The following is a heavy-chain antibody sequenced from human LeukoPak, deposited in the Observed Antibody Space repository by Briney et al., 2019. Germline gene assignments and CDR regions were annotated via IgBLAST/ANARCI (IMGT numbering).Heavy chain of an antibody. CDR1: GGSISSYY. CDR3: ARVMAWSTSNYYYYMDV. J-gene: IGHJ6*03. CDR2: IYTSGST. D-gene: IGHD2-2*01. Sequence: PSETLSLTCPVSGGSISSYYWSWIRQPAGKGLEWIGRIYTSGSTNYNPSLKSRVTMSVDTSKNQFSLKLSSVTAADTAVYYCARVMAWSTSNYYYYMDVWGKGTTVTVSS. V-gene: IGHV4-4*07.